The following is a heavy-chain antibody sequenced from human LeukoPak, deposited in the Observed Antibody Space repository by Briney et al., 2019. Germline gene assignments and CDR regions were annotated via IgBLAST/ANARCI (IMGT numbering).Heavy chain of an antibody. CDR3: AKLRGVAAAGTGYFDP. D-gene: IGHD6-13*01. CDR2: ISYDGSNK. J-gene: IGHJ5*01. Sequence: GGSLRLSCAASGFTFSNYGMHWVRQAPGKGVEWVAVISYDGSNKYYADSVKGRFTISRDNSKNTLYLQMNSLRGEDTAVYYCAKLRGVAAAGTGYFDPWGQGTLVTVSS. V-gene: IGHV3-30*18. CDR1: GFTFSNYG.